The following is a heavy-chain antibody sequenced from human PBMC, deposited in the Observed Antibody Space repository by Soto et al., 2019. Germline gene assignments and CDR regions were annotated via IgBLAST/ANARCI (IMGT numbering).Heavy chain of an antibody. CDR2: ISWNSGSI. Sequence: EVQLVESGGGLVQPGRSLRLSCAASGFTFDDYVMHWVRQAPGKGLEWVSGISWNSGSIGYADSVKGRFTISRDNAKNSLYLQMNSLRAEDTALYYCAKDIGYSSGFGYWGQGTLVTVSS. J-gene: IGHJ4*02. D-gene: IGHD6-19*01. V-gene: IGHV3-9*01. CDR3: AKDIGYSSGFGY. CDR1: GFTFDDYV.